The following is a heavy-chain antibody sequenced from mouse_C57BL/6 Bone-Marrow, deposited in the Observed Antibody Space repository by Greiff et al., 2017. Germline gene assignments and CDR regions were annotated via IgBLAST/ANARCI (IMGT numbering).Heavy chain of an antibody. V-gene: IGHV1-64*01. CDR1: GYTFTSYW. J-gene: IGHJ4*01. D-gene: IGHD1-1*01. CDR3: ARGRTTVVATDAMDY. Sequence: QVQLQQSGAELVKPGASVKLSCKASGYTFTSYWMHWVKQRPGQGLEWIGMIHPNSGSTNYNEKFKSKATLTVDKSSSTAYMQLSSLTSEDSAVYYCARGRTTVVATDAMDYWGQGTSVTVSS. CDR2: IHPNSGST.